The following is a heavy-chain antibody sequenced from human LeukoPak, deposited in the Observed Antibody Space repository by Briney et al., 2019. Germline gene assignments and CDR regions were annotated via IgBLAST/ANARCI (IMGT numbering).Heavy chain of an antibody. Sequence: GGSLRLSCAASGFTFSSYSMNWVRQAPGKGLEWVSYISSSSGTIYYADSVKGRFTISRDNAKNSLYLQMNSLRAEDTAVYYCARGRWGAMVRGVISAYFDYWGQGTLVTVSS. V-gene: IGHV3-48*01. CDR1: GFTFSSYS. J-gene: IGHJ4*02. D-gene: IGHD3-10*01. CDR2: ISSSSGTI. CDR3: ARGRWGAMVRGVISAYFDY.